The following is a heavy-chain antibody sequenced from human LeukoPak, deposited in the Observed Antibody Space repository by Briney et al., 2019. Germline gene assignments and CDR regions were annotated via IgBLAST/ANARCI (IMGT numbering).Heavy chain of an antibody. CDR1: GGSISSYY. CDR3: ARVGTYSLHSYYFDY. CDR2: IYYSGRS. Sequence: SETLSLTCTVSGGSISSYYWSWIRQPPGKGLEWIGYIYYSGRSDYNPSLKSRVTISVDTSKNQFSLKLNSVTAADTAVYYCARVGTYSLHSYYFDYWGPGTLVTVSS. D-gene: IGHD4-11*01. J-gene: IGHJ4*02. V-gene: IGHV4-59*01.